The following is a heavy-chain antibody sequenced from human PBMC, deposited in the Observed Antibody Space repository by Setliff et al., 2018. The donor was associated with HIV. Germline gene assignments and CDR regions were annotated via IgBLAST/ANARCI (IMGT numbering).Heavy chain of an antibody. V-gene: IGHV3-20*04. CDR3: ARSQYSNGPGDYHFYYMDV. CDR1: DFTFSNYW. Sequence: GGSLRLSCAASDFTFSNYWMDWVRQSPEKGLEWVSGINWNGGSRGYADSVKGRFTIFRDNAKNSLYLQMNSLRAEDTALYYCARSQYSNGPGDYHFYYMDVWGKGTTVTVSS. D-gene: IGHD5-18*01. CDR2: INWNGGSR. J-gene: IGHJ6*03.